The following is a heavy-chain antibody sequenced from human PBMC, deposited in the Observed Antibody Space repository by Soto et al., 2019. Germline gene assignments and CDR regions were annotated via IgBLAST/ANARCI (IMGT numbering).Heavy chain of an antibody. D-gene: IGHD3-22*01. V-gene: IGHV4-34*01. CDR1: GGSFSGYY. Sequence: PSETLSLTCAVYGGSFSGYYWSWIRQPPGKGLEWIGEINHSGSTTYNPSLKSRVTISVDTSKNQFSLKFNSVTAADAGVFYCARGQRDSSGYYHNWFDPWGQGTLVTVSS. CDR3: ARGQRDSSGYYHNWFDP. J-gene: IGHJ5*02. CDR2: INHSGST.